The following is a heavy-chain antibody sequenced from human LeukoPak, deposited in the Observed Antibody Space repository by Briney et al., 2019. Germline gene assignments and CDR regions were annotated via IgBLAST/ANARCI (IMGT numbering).Heavy chain of an antibody. D-gene: IGHD6-19*01. V-gene: IGHV1-8*01. CDR3: ARSLGLIAVAVGGAFDI. Sequence: ASVKVSCKASGYTFTSYDINWVRQATGQGLEWMGWMNPNSGNTGYAQKFQGRVTMTRNTSISTAYMELNSLRSEDTAVYYCARSLGLIAVAVGGAFDIWGQGTMVTVSS. J-gene: IGHJ3*02. CDR2: MNPNSGNT. CDR1: GYTFTSYD.